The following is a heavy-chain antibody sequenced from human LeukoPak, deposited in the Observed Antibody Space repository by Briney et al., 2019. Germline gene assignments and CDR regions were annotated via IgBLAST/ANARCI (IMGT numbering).Heavy chain of an antibody. Sequence: SETLSLTCAVYGGSFSGYYWSWIRQPPGKGLEWIGEINHSGSTNYNPSLKSRVTISVDTSKNQFSLKLSSVTAADTAVYYCARPSVELYGSVRGYMDVWGKGTTVTISS. V-gene: IGHV4-34*01. D-gene: IGHD3-10*01. CDR2: INHSGST. CDR3: ARPSVELYGSVRGYMDV. J-gene: IGHJ6*03. CDR1: GGSFSGYY.